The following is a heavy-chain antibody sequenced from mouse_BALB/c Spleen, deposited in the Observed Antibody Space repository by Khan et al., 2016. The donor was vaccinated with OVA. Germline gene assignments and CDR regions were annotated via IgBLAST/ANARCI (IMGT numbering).Heavy chain of an antibody. D-gene: IGHD2-10*02. CDR1: GYSITSDYA. CDR3: ARVYGGDFDY. V-gene: IGHV3-2*02. Sequence: EVKLLESGPGLVKPSQSLSLTCTVTGYSITSDYAWNWIRQFPGNKLEWMGYISYSGNTKYNPSLKSRISVTRDTSKNQIFLQLNSVTAEDTATYDCARVYGGDFDYWGQGTTLTVSS. J-gene: IGHJ2*01. CDR2: ISYSGNT.